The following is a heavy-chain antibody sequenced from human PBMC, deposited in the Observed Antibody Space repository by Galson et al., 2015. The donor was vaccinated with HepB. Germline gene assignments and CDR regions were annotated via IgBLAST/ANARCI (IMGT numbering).Heavy chain of an antibody. J-gene: IGHJ4*02. CDR1: GYSFTSYW. D-gene: IGHD2/OR15-2a*01. Sequence: QSGAEVKKPGESLKISCKASGYSFTSYWIGWVRQMPGKGLEWMGIIYPGDSDSRYSPSFQGQVTRSADKSTSTAYLQWSSLKASDTAMYYCARRGLVYDTFWVFDYWGQGTLVTVSS. V-gene: IGHV5-51*03. CDR3: ARRGLVYDTFWVFDY. CDR2: IYPGDSDS.